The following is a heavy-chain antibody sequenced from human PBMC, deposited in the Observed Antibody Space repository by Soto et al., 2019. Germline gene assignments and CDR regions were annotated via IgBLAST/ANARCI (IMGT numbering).Heavy chain of an antibody. Sequence: GGSLRLSCAASGFTFSSYGMHRVRQAPGKGLEWVAVISYDGSNKYYADSVKGRFTISRDNSKNTLYLQMNSLRAEDTAVYYCAKETQVVPAAISPYYYYYYGMDVWGQGTTVTVS. V-gene: IGHV3-30*18. CDR2: ISYDGSNK. CDR1: GFTFSSYG. J-gene: IGHJ6*02. CDR3: AKETQVVPAAISPYYYYYYGMDV. D-gene: IGHD2-2*02.